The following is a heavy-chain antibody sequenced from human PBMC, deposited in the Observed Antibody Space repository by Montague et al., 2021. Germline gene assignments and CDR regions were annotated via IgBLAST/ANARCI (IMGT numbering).Heavy chain of an antibody. D-gene: IGHD2-15*01. J-gene: IGHJ2*01. V-gene: IGHV4-34*01. CDR3: ARGPYCSGGDCYKRRRNDWFFDL. CDR2: IIHTGNT. Sequence: SETLSLTCAVYGGSFSGYFWSWVRQSPGESLEWIGEIIHTGNTNYKSSLKSRVTLSVDTSKNQFSLKLRSVTAADTALYYCARGPYCSGGDCYKRRRNDWFFDLWGRGTLVTVSS. CDR1: GGSFSGYF.